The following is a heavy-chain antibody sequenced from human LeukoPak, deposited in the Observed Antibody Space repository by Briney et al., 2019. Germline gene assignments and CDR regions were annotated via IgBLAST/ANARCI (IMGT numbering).Heavy chain of an antibody. CDR2: IYHSGST. V-gene: IGHV4-30-2*01. D-gene: IGHD3-10*01. CDR1: GGSISSGGYS. CDR3: ASSIPGGYYFDY. J-gene: IGHJ4*02. Sequence: PSETLSLTCAVSGGSISSGGYSWSWIRQPPGKGLEWIGYIYHSGSTYYNPSLKSRVTISVDRSKNQFSLKLSSVTAADTAVYYCASSIPGGYYFDYWGQGTLVTVS.